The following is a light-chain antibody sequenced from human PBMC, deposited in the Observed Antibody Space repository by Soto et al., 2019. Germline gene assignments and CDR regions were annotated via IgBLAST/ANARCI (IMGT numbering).Light chain of an antibody. CDR1: QSVADN. Sequence: EIVMTQSPATLSVSPGARVPLSCRSSQSVADNLAWFQQKPGQGPRLLIYGASTRATGIPARFSGSGSETDFTLTISSLRSEDSAVYHCQQYNNWPITFGQGTRLEIK. J-gene: IGKJ5*01. CDR2: GAS. CDR3: QQYNNWPIT. V-gene: IGKV3-15*01.